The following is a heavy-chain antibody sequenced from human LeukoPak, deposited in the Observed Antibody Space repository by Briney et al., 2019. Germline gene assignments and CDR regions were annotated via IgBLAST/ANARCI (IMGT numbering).Heavy chain of an antibody. Sequence: GGSLRLSCAASGFTYSSYGMHWVRQAPGKGLEWVAVIWYDGSNKYYADSVKGRFTISRDNSKNTLYLQMNSLRAEDTAVYYCARDSGFGELFIGDAFDIWGQGTMVTVSS. V-gene: IGHV3-33*01. CDR2: IWYDGSNK. D-gene: IGHD3-10*01. CDR1: GFTYSSYG. J-gene: IGHJ3*02. CDR3: ARDSGFGELFIGDAFDI.